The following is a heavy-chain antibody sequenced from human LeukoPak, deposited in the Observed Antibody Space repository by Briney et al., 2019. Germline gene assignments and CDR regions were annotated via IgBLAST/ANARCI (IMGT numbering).Heavy chain of an antibody. CDR3: ARTTEGGYNYGYFYYYYMDV. CDR2: IYYSGST. J-gene: IGHJ6*03. V-gene: IGHV4-61*01. Sequence: PSETLSLTCTVSGGSISSSSYYWSWIRQPPGKGLEWIGYIYYSGSTNYKSSLKSRVTISVDTSKNQFSLKLRSVTAADTAVYYCARTTEGGYNYGYFYYYYMDVWGKGTTVTISS. D-gene: IGHD5-18*01. CDR1: GGSISSSSYY.